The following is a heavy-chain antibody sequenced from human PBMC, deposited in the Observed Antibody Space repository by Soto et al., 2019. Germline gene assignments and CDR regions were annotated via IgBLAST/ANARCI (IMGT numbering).Heavy chain of an antibody. V-gene: IGHV3-30*18. D-gene: IGHD3-10*01. CDR3: AKDLHDVLLWFGEFGGPDY. CDR1: GFTFSSYG. CDR2: ISYDGSNK. J-gene: IGHJ4*02. Sequence: GGSLRLSCAASGFTFSSYGMHWVRQAPGKGLEWVAVISYDGSNKYYADSVKGRFTISRDNSKSTLYLQMNSLRAEDTAVYYCAKDLHDVLLWFGEFGGPDYWGQGTLVTVSS.